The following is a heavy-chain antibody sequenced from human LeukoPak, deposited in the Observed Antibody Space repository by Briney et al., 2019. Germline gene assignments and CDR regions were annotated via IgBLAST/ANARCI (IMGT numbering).Heavy chain of an antibody. CDR1: GFTVSSNY. CDR3: ARGAISMVRAWEFDY. Sequence: GGSLRLSCAASGFTVSSNYMSWVRQAPGKGLEWVSVIYSGGSTFYRDSVKGRFTISGDNSKNTPYLQITGLRAEDTAVYYCARGAISMVRAWEFDYWGQGTLVTVSS. D-gene: IGHD3-10*01. V-gene: IGHV3-66*01. CDR2: IYSGGST. J-gene: IGHJ4*02.